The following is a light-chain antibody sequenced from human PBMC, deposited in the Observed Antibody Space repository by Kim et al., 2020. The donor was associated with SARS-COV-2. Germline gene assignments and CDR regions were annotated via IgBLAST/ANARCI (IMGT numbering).Light chain of an antibody. J-gene: IGKJ2*01. CDR1: QSIGIS. CDR2: YSS. Sequence: VTPTDKVPITGRASQSIGISLHWYQQRPDQSPKLLIKYSSPSFSGVPSRFSGSGSGTDFTLTISSLEAEDAATYYCHQSSGLPHTFGQGTKLEIK. CDR3: HQSSGLPHT. V-gene: IGKV6-21*01.